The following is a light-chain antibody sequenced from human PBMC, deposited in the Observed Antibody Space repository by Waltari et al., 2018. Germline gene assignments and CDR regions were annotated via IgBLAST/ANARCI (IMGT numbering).Light chain of an antibody. CDR3: QQYDNGPLYT. CDR2: IAS. Sequence: DIQLTQSPSSLSASVGHTVTITCQASQDISNYLNWYQQKPGKAPKFLIYIASNLETGVPARFSGSRSATDITFTISGLQPEDIATYYCQQYDNGPLYTFGQGTKLEIK. CDR1: QDISNY. J-gene: IGKJ2*01. V-gene: IGKV1-33*01.